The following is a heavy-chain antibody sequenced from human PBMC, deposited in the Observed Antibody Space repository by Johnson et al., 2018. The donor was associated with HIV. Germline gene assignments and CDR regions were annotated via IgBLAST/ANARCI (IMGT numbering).Heavy chain of an antibody. J-gene: IGHJ3*02. D-gene: IGHD6-13*01. CDR3: ASDSSSCYDAFDI. V-gene: IGHV3-73*02. Sequence: VQVVESGGGLVQPGGSLKLSCAASGFTFSGSAMHWVRQASGKGLEWVGRLRSKANSYATAYAASVKGRFTISRDDSKNTLYLQMNSLRAEDTAVYYCASDSSSCYDAFDIWGQGTMVTVSS. CDR1: GFTFSGSA. CDR2: LRSKANSYAT.